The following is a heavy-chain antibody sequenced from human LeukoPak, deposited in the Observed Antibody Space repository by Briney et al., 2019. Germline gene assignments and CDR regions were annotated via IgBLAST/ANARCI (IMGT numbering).Heavy chain of an antibody. D-gene: IGHD6-19*01. CDR3: ARNGIAVRPRVYYFDY. V-gene: IGHV3-66*01. J-gene: IGHJ4*02. Sequence: PGGSLRLSCAASGFTVSSNYMSWVRQAPGKGLEWVSGIYTGGDTYYADSVKDRFTISRDNSKNTLYLQMNSLRAEDTAVYYCARNGIAVRPRVYYFDYWGQGTLVTVSS. CDR2: IYTGGDT. CDR1: GFTVSSNY.